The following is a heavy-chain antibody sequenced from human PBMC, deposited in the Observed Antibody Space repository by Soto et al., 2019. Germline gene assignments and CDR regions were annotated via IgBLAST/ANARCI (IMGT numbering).Heavy chain of an antibody. V-gene: IGHV4-34*01. CDR2: INHSGST. CDR1: GGSFSGYY. J-gene: IGHJ6*02. Sequence: SETLSLTCAAYGGSFSGYYWSWIRQPPGKGLEWIGEINHSGSTNYNPSLKSRVTISVDMSKNQFSLKLNSVTVADTAVFYCARGGSTLGGMDVWGQGTTVTVSS. CDR3: ARGGSTLGGMDV.